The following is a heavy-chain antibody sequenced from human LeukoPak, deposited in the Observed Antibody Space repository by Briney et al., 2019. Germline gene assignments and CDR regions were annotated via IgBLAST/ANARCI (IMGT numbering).Heavy chain of an antibody. CDR3: ARPSYSSSPYYYYYGMDV. D-gene: IGHD6-6*01. CDR2: ISAYNGNT. CDR1: GYTFTSYG. V-gene: IGHV1-18*01. J-gene: IGHJ6*02. Sequence: ASVKVSCKASGYTFTSYGISWVRQAPGQGLEWMGWISAYNGNTNYAQKLQGRVTMTTDTSTSIAYMELRSLRSDDTAVYYCARPSYSSSPYYYYYGMDVWGQGTTVTVSS.